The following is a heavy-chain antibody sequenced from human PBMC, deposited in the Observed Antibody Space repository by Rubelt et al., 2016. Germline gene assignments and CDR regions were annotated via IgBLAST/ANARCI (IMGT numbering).Heavy chain of an antibody. CDR2: ISSSSSYI. Sequence: EVQLVESGGGLVKPGGSLRLSCTASGFTFSSYSMNWVRQAPGKGLEWVSSISSSSSYIYYADSVKGRFTISRDNAKNSMYWKRNSLKTEDTAVYYGTSPIYYDILTGRTHGVDVWGQGTTVTVSS. J-gene: IGHJ6*02. CDR3: TSPIYYDILTGRTHGVDV. V-gene: IGHV3-21*04. CDR1: GFTFSSYS. D-gene: IGHD3-9*01.